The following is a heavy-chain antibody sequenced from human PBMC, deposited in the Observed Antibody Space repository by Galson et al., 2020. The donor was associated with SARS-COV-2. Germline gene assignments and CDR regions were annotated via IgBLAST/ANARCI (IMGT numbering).Heavy chain of an antibody. Sequence: GGSLRLSCAASGFTFSSYSMNWVRQAPGKGLEWLSYISSSSSTIYYVDSVEGRFTISRDNAKNSLYLQMNSLRDEDTAVYYCARDRVYCSRSTCDSDDFYYGMDVWGQGTTVTVSS. J-gene: IGHJ6*02. CDR1: GFTFSSYS. CDR3: ARDRVYCSRSTCDSDDFYYGMDV. CDR2: ISSSSSTI. D-gene: IGHD2-2*01. V-gene: IGHV3-48*02.